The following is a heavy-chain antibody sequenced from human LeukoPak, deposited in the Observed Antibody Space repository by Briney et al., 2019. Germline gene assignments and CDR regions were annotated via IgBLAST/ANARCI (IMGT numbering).Heavy chain of an antibody. CDR2: ISNGGST. V-gene: IGHV4-59*08. J-gene: IGHJ4*02. Sequence: SETLSLTCSVSGGAVTDSKYWTWIRLSPGNRLEWIGYISNGGSTEYNPSPKNRVTISLDTSKNQFSLKLISVTAADRAIYYCARQLKGLLDSWGQGTLVTVSS. CDR1: GGAVTDSKY. CDR3: ARQLKGLLDS.